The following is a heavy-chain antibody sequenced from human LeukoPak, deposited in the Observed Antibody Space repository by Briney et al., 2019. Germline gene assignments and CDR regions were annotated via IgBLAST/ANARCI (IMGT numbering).Heavy chain of an antibody. CDR1: GGSFSSGSYY. CDR2: IYTSGST. Sequence: SETLSLTCTVSGGSFSSGSYYWSWIRQPAGKGLEWIGRIYTSGSTNYNPSLKSRVTISVDTSKNQFSLKLSSVTAADTAVYYCARDQIRDYYDSSGYYYVEAYFDYWGQGTLVTVSS. D-gene: IGHD3-22*01. V-gene: IGHV4-61*02. CDR3: ARDQIRDYYDSSGYYYVEAYFDY. J-gene: IGHJ4*02.